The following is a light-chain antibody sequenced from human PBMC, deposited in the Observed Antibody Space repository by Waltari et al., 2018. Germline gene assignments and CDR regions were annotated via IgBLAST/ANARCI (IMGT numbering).Light chain of an antibody. V-gene: IGKV1-33*01. J-gene: IGKJ5*01. CDR2: DES. CDR3: QQYDKPPIA. Sequence: DVQMTQSPSSLSVSVGDRVTITCQASQDITNYLNWYQQKPGKAPKLLIYDESNLETGVPSRFSGTGSGTHFTFIISGLQSEDVATYYCQQYDKPPIAFGQGTRLDIK. CDR1: QDITNY.